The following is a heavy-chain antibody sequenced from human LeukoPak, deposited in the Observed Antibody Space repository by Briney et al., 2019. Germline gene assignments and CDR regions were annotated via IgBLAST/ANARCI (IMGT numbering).Heavy chain of an antibody. CDR1: GNTFTGYY. CDR3: ARVQGGYSSGFSEPFDP. CDR2: INPNSGGT. J-gene: IGHJ5*02. D-gene: IGHD6-25*01. Sequence: ASVKVSCKASGNTFTGYYIHWVRQAPGQGLEWMGWINPNSGGTNYAQEFQGRVTMTRDTSISTAYMELSRLRSDDTAVYYCARVQGGYSSGFSEPFDPWGQGTLVTVSS. V-gene: IGHV1-2*02.